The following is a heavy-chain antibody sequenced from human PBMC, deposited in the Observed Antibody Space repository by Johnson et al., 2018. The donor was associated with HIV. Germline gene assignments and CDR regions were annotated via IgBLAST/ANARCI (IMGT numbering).Heavy chain of an antibody. CDR1: GFTFSSYG. CDR2: IWYDGSNK. D-gene: IGHD3-16*01. J-gene: IGHJ3*02. Sequence: QVQLVESGGGVVQPGRSLRLSCAASGFTFSSYGMHWVRQAPGKGLEWVAVIWYDGSNKYFADSVKGRFNISRDNSKNTLYLQMNSLRAEDATVYYCAKPPSMGADAFDIWGQGTMVTVSS. V-gene: IGHV3-30*18. CDR3: AKPPSMGADAFDI.